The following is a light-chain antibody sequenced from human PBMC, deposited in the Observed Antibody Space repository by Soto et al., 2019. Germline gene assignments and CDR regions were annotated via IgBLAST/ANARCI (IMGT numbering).Light chain of an antibody. CDR3: QTWGTGPTWV. J-gene: IGLJ3*02. Sequence: QLVLTQSPSASASLGASVKLTCTLTSVHSSYAIAWHQQLPEKGPRFLMKLNSDGSHTKGDGIPDRFSGSSSGAERYLTISSLQSEDEADYYCQTWGTGPTWVFGGGTKLTVL. V-gene: IGLV4-69*01. CDR2: LNSDGSH. CDR1: SVHSSYA.